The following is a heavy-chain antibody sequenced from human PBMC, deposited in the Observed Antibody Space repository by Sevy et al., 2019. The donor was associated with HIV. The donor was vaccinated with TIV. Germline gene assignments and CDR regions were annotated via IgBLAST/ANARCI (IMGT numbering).Heavy chain of an antibody. D-gene: IGHD4-4*01. CDR3: ARAPPPLYSNRSPDWFDP. J-gene: IGHJ5*02. Sequence: ASVKVSCKASGYTFTSYGVSWVRQAPGQGLEWMGWISAYNGNTNYAQKLQGRVTMTTDTSTSTVYMELRSLRSDDTAVYYCARAPPPLYSNRSPDWFDPWGQGTLVTVSS. V-gene: IGHV1-18*01. CDR2: ISAYNGNT. CDR1: GYTFTSYG.